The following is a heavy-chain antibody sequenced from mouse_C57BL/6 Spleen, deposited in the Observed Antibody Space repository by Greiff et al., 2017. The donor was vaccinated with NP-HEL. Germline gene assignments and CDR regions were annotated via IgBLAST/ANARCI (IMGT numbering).Heavy chain of an antibody. CDR2: IYPGSGNT. CDR3: AKLGSAMDY. J-gene: IGHJ4*01. Sequence: VQLQQSGAELVRPGASVKLSCKASGYTFTDYYINWVKQRPGQGLEWIARIYPGSGNTYYNEKFKGKATLTAEKSSSTAYMQLSSLTSEDSAVYFCAKLGSAMDYWGQGTSVTVSS. CDR1: GYTFTDYY. V-gene: IGHV1-76*01. D-gene: IGHD4-1*01.